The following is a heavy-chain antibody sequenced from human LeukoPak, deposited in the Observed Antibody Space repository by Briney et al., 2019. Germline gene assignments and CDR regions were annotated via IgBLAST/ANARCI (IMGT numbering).Heavy chain of an antibody. J-gene: IGHJ6*03. CDR3: ARDYPRYSSGWYEGYYYYYYMDV. CDR2: INHSGST. Sequence: PSETLSLTCAVYGGSFSGYYWSWIRQPPGKGLEWIGEINHSGSTNYNPSLKSRVTISVDTSKNQFSLKLSSVTAADTAVYYCARDYPRYSSGWYEGYYYYYYMDVWGKGTTVTVSS. V-gene: IGHV4-34*01. D-gene: IGHD6-19*01. CDR1: GGSFSGYY.